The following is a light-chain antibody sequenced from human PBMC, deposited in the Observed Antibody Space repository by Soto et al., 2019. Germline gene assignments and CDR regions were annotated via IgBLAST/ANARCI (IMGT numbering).Light chain of an antibody. V-gene: IGKV3-11*01. CDR2: DSS. CDR3: HQRRSWPRT. J-gene: IGKJ1*01. Sequence: EIVLTQSPATLSSSPWERATLSCRASQTVFSRLAWYQHKPGQAPRLLIYDSSIRATGIPVRFSGSGSGTDFTLTISSLQPEDFAVYYCHQRRSWPRTFGQGTKVDIK. CDR1: QTVFSR.